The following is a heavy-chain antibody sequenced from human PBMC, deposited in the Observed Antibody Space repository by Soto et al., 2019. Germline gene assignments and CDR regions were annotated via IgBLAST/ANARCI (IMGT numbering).Heavy chain of an antibody. CDR3: ASRSGYYYSHHY. J-gene: IGHJ4*02. D-gene: IGHD3-22*01. V-gene: IGHV3-74*01. CDR1: GFTFSNYW. CDR2: INSDGSST. Sequence: GGSQRLSWAASGFTFSNYWMHLVLQAPGKGLVWVSRINSDGSSTSYADSVKGRFTISRDTAKNTLYLQMNSLRAEDTDVYYCASRSGYYYSHHYWGQGTLVTVSS.